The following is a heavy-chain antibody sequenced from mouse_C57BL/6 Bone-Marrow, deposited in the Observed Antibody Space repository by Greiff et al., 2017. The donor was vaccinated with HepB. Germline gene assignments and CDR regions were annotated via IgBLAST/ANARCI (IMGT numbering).Heavy chain of an antibody. J-gene: IGHJ3*01. Sequence: EVMLVESGGGLVQPGGSLKLSCAASGFTFSDYGMAWVRQAPRKGPEWVAFISNLAYSIYYADTVTGRFTISRENAKNTLYLEMSSLRSEDTAMYYCARMYYYGSSSWFAYWGQGTLVTVSA. D-gene: IGHD1-1*01. CDR2: ISNLAYSI. CDR3: ARMYYYGSSSWFAY. CDR1: GFTFSDYG. V-gene: IGHV5-15*01.